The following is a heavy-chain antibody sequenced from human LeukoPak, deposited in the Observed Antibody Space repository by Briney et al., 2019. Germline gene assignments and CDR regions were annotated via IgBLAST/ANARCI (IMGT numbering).Heavy chain of an antibody. D-gene: IGHD3-22*01. Sequence: GGSLRLSCAASGFTFSSYGMSWVRQAPGKGLEWVSAISGSGGSTYYADSVKGRFTISRDNSKNTLYLQMNSLRAEETAVYYCAKVEVVVITDPFDYWGQGTLVTVSS. CDR3: AKVEVVVITDPFDY. V-gene: IGHV3-23*01. CDR2: ISGSGGST. CDR1: GFTFSSYG. J-gene: IGHJ4*02.